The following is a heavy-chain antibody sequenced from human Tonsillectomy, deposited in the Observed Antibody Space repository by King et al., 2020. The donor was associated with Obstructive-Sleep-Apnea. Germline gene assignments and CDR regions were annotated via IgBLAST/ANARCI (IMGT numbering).Heavy chain of an antibody. V-gene: IGHV1-46*01. CDR1: GYTFTSYY. D-gene: IGHD2-2*02. Sequence: QLVQSGAEVKKPGASVKVSCKASGYTFTSYYMHWVRQAPGQGLEWMGIINPSGGSTSYAQKFQGRVSMTGDTSTSTVYMELSSLKSEDTAVYYCARRYCSTSSCYTPFDCWGQGTLVTVSS. CDR2: INPSGGST. J-gene: IGHJ4*02. CDR3: ARRYCSTSSCYTPFDC.